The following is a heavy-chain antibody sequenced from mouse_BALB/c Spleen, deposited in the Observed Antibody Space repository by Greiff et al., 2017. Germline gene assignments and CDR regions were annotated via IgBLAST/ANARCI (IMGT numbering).Heavy chain of an antibody. CDR1: GYTFTSYV. J-gene: IGHJ3*01. V-gene: IGHV1-14*01. D-gene: IGHD1-1*01. CDR2: INPYNDGT. CDR3: ARGGLYYGSSYGFAY. Sequence: EVQLQQSGPELVKPGASVKMSCKASGYTFTSYVMHWVKQKPGQGLEWIGYINPYNDGTKYNEKFKGKATLTSDKSSSTAYMELSSLTSEDSAVYYCARGGLYYGSSYGFAYWGQGTLVTVSA.